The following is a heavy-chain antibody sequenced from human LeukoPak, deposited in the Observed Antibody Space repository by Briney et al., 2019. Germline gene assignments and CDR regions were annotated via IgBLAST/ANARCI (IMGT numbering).Heavy chain of an antibody. D-gene: IGHD4-17*01. V-gene: IGHV3-30*04. CDR1: GFTFSSYA. CDR3: ARARATVTRISSFDI. CDR2: ISFDGTHD. Sequence: GGSLRLSCAASGFTFSSYAIHWVRQAPGKGLEWVAVISFDGTHDFYANSVKGRFTISRDNSKNTLYLQMNSLRADDTAVYYCARARATVTRISSFDIWGQGTMVTVSS. J-gene: IGHJ3*02.